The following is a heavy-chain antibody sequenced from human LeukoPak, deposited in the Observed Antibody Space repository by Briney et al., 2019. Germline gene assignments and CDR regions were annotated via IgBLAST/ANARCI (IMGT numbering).Heavy chain of an antibody. CDR1: GYTFTSYY. J-gene: IGHJ4*02. Sequence: GASVTVSCKASGYTFTSYYMHWVRQAPGQGLEWMGIINPSGGSTSYEQKFQGRVTMTRDTSTSTVYMELSSLRSEDTAVYYCARVGGMATNDYWGQGTLVTVSS. V-gene: IGHV1-46*01. CDR3: ARVGGMATNDY. D-gene: IGHD5-24*01. CDR2: INPSGGST.